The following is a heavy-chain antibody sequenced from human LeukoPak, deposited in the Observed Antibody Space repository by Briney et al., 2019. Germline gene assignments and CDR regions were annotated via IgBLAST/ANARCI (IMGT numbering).Heavy chain of an antibody. D-gene: IGHD6-19*01. J-gene: IGHJ6*03. CDR1: GGSISSYY. V-gene: IGHV4-4*07. CDR2: IYTSGST. Sequence: SETLSLTCTVSGGSISSYYWSWIRQPAGKGLEWIGRIYTSGSTNYNPSLKSRVTMSVDTSKNQFSLKLSSVTAADTAVYNCARDKRVAVAGTYIYYYYMDVWGNGTTVTISS. CDR3: ARDKRVAVAGTYIYYYYMDV.